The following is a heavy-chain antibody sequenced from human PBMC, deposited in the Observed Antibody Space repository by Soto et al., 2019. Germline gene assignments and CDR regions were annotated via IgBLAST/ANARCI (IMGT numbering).Heavy chain of an antibody. Sequence: QVQLVESGGGVVQPGRSLRLSCAASGFTFSSYGMHWVRQAPGKGLEWVAVISYDGSNKYYADSVKGRFTISRDNSKNTLYLQMNSLRAEDTAVYYCAKDIWGTTGTLGYWGQGTLVTVSS. V-gene: IGHV3-30*18. CDR2: ISYDGSNK. CDR3: AKDIWGTTGTLGY. J-gene: IGHJ4*02. D-gene: IGHD1-1*01. CDR1: GFTFSSYG.